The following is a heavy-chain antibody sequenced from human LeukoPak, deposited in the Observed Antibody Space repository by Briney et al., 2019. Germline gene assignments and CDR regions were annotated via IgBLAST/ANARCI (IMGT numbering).Heavy chain of an antibody. J-gene: IGHJ3*02. CDR1: GGSISSSSYY. Sequence: PSEPLSLTCTVSGGSISSSSYYWGWIRQPPGKGLEWIGSIYYSGSTYYNPSLKSRVTISVDTSKNQFSLKLSSVTAADTAVYYCARYRTTVTTAGLVAFDIWGQGTMVTVSS. V-gene: IGHV4-39*01. D-gene: IGHD4-17*01. CDR3: ARYRTTVTTAGLVAFDI. CDR2: IYYSGST.